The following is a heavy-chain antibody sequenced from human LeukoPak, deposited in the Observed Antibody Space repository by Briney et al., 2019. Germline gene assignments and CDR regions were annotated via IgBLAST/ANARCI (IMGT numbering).Heavy chain of an antibody. D-gene: IGHD4-17*01. Sequence: KGLEWVSAISGGSTYYADSVKGRFTISRDNSKNTLYLQMNSLRAEDTAVYYCAKCSPYGDYCFDYWGQGTLVTVSS. J-gene: IGHJ4*02. CDR3: AKCSPYGDYCFDY. V-gene: IGHV3-23*01. CDR2: ISGGST.